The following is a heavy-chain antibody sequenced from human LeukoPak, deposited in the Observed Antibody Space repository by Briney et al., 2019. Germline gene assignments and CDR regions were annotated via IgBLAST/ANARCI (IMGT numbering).Heavy chain of an antibody. J-gene: IGHJ4*02. D-gene: IGHD1-7*01. CDR3: ARGSRNWNYGVLDY. CDR2: IYTSGST. CDR1: GGSISSGSYY. Sequence: SQTLSLTCTVSGGSISSGSYYWSWIRQPAGKGLEWIGRIYTSGSTNYNPSLKSRVTISVDTSQNQFSLKLSSVTAADTAVYYCARGSRNWNYGVLDYWGQGTLVTVSS. V-gene: IGHV4-61*02.